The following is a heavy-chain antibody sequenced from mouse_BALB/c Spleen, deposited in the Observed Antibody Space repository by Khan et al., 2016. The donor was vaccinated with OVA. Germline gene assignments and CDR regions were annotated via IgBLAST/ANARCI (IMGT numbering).Heavy chain of an antibody. V-gene: IGHV3-2*02. Sequence: EVQLQESGPGLVKPSQSLSLTCTVTGYSITSDYAWNWIRQFPGNKLEWMGYITYSGSTSYTTSLKSRISITRDTSKNQFFLQLNSVTTGDTATYYCSRGRAYWGQGTLVTVSA. CDR1: GYSITSDYA. CDR2: ITYSGST. CDR3: SRGRAY. J-gene: IGHJ3*01.